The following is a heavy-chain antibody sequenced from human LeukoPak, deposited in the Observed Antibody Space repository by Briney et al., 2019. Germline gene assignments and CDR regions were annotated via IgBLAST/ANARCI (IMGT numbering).Heavy chain of an antibody. Sequence: GGSLRLSCAASGFNFNSYWMSWVRQAPGKGLECVANIKQDGSEIYFVDSVKGRFTISRDNAKSSLYLQMNSLRGEDTAVYYCARAPYGSGGYFFDFWGQGTLVTVSS. CDR3: ARAPYGSGGYFFDF. CDR1: GFNFNSYW. J-gene: IGHJ4*02. D-gene: IGHD3-10*01. CDR2: IKQDGSEI. V-gene: IGHV3-7*04.